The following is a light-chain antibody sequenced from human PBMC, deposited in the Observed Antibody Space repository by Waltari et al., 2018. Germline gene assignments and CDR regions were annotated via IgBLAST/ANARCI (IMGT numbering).Light chain of an antibody. V-gene: IGLV2-14*03. Sequence: QSALTQPASVSGSPGQSITIPCTGTSSDVGGYNYVSWYQQHPGKAPKLMISDVSIRHSGVVNRFSGSKAGNTASLAISGLQAEDEAEYYCSSYTSSSTLYVFGTGTKVTVL. CDR2: DVS. CDR1: SSDVGGYNY. J-gene: IGLJ1*01. CDR3: SSYTSSSTLYV.